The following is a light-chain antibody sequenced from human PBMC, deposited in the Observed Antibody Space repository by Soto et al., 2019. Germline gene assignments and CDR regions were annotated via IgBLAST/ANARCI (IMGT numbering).Light chain of an antibody. Sequence: EIVLTQSPATLSLSPGERATLSCRASQSVSSYLAWYQQKPGQAPRLLIYDASNRATGIPARFSGSGSGTDFPLTISSLEPEDFAVYYCQQRSNWPPWTFGQGNKVEIK. CDR2: DAS. CDR1: QSVSSY. J-gene: IGKJ1*01. V-gene: IGKV3-11*01. CDR3: QQRSNWPPWT.